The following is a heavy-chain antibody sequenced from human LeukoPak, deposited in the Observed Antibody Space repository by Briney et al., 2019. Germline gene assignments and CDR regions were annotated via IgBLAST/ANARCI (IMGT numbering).Heavy chain of an antibody. Sequence: PSETLSLTCTVSGGSISSYYWSWIRQPPGKGLEWIGYIYYSGSTNYNPSLKSRVTISVDTSKNQFSLKLSSVTAADTAVYYCARSMTTVVTGGFDYWGQGTLVTVSS. D-gene: IGHD4-23*01. CDR2: IYYSGST. CDR3: ARSMTTVVTGGFDY. V-gene: IGHV4-59*01. CDR1: GGSISSYY. J-gene: IGHJ4*02.